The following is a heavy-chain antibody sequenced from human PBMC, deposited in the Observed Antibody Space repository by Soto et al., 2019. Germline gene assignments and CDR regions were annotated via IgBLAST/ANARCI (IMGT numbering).Heavy chain of an antibody. CDR1: GFTFSSYA. V-gene: IGHV3-23*01. CDR2: ISGSGGST. J-gene: IGHJ4*02. D-gene: IGHD3-16*02. CDR3: AKCGIMITFGGVIVPKHSPFDY. Sequence: GGSLRLSCAASGFTFSSYAMSWVRQAPGKGLEWVSAISGSGGSTYYADSVKGRFTISRDNSKNTLYLQMNSLRAEDTAVYYCAKCGIMITFGGVIVPKHSPFDYWGQGTLVTVSS.